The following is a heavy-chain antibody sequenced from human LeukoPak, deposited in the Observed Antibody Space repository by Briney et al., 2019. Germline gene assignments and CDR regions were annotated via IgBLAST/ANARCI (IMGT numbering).Heavy chain of an antibody. V-gene: IGHV1-24*01. J-gene: IGHJ1*01. Sequence: GASVKVSCKVSGYTLTELSMHWVRQAPGKGLEWMGGFDPEDGETIYAQKFQGRVTMTEDTSTDTAYMELSSLRSEDTAVYYCATDLYSSGWYLSRVGHRRPGYFQHWGQGTLVTVSS. CDR1: GYTLTELS. D-gene: IGHD6-19*01. CDR2: FDPEDGET. CDR3: ATDLYSSGWYLSRVGHRRPGYFQH.